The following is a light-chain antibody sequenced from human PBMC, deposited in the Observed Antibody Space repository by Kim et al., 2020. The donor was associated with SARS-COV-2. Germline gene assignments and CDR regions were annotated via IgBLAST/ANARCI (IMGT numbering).Light chain of an antibody. V-gene: IGKV3-15*01. Sequence: SPGEGATLSCRASQSVSSNLAWYQQKPGQAPRLLFYGASTRATGIPARFSGSGSGTEFTLTISSLQSEDFAVYYCQHYNNWPPWTFGQGTKVDIK. CDR1: QSVSSN. CDR3: QHYNNWPPWT. CDR2: GAS. J-gene: IGKJ1*01.